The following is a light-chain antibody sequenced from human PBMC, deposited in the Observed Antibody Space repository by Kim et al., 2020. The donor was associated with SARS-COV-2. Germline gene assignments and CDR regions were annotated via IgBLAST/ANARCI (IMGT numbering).Light chain of an antibody. CDR3: NSWDSSGDHL. Sequence: VDWGQTVRITCHGESLRNYYINWYQQKQGQAPVLVIYNKKDRPSGIPDRFSGSNSGNTASLTITGTQAEDEADYYCNSWDSSGDHLFGGGTQLTVL. CDR2: NKK. V-gene: IGLV3-19*01. J-gene: IGLJ2*01. CDR1: SLRNYY.